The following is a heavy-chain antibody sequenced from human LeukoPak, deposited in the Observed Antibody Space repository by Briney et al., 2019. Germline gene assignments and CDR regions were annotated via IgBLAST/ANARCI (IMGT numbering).Heavy chain of an antibody. V-gene: IGHV3-33*01. Sequence: GRSLRVSPAPSGFTFSSYGMHWVRQAPGKGLEWGSVIWYDGSNKYYADSVKGGFTISRDNSKNTLYLQMNSLRAEDTAVYYCARDGQDDYGDYGPLDYWGQGTLVTVSS. D-gene: IGHD4-17*01. CDR1: GFTFSSYG. CDR2: IWYDGSNK. CDR3: ARDGQDDYGDYGPLDY. J-gene: IGHJ4*02.